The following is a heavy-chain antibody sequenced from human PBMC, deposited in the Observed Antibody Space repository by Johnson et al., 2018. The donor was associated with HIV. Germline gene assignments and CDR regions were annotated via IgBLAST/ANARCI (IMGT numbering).Heavy chain of an antibody. D-gene: IGHD6-13*01. CDR2: ISYDGSNK. V-gene: IGHV3-30*04. CDR1: GFTFSSYA. CDR3: ARDNRRSWFDYDAFDI. J-gene: IGHJ3*02. Sequence: QVQLVESGGGVVQPGRSLRLSCAASGFTFSSYAMHWVRQAPGKGLKWVAVISYDGSNKYYADSVKGRFTISRDNSKNTLYLQMNSLRAEDTAVYYCARDNRRSWFDYDAFDIWGQGTMVTVSS.